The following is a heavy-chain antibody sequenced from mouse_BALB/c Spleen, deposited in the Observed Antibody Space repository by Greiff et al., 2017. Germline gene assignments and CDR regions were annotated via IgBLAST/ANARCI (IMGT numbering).Heavy chain of an antibody. CDR1: GFTFSSFG. CDR2: ISSGSSTI. Sequence: EVHLVESGGGLVQPGGSRKLSCAASGFTFSSFGMHWVRQAPEKGLEWVAYISSGSSTIYYADTVKGRFTISRDNPKNTLFLQMTSLRSEDTAMYYCARGPWYYAMDYWGQGTSVTVSS. J-gene: IGHJ4*01. CDR3: ARGPWYYAMDY. V-gene: IGHV5-17*02.